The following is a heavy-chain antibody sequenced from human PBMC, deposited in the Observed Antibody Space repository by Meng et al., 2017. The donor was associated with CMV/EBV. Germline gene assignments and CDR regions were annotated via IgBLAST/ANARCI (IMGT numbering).Heavy chain of an antibody. D-gene: IGHD3-3*01. CDR3: ARQYYDFWRGPLGLNYYGMDV. CDR2: INSDGSST. J-gene: IGHJ6*02. V-gene: IGHV3-74*01. CDR1: GFTFSSYW. Sequence: GESLKISCAASGFTFSSYWMHWVRQAPGKGLVWVSRINSDGSSTSYADSVKGRFTISRDNAKNTLYLQMNSLRAEDTAVYYCARQYYDFWRGPLGLNYYGMDVWGQGTTVTVSS.